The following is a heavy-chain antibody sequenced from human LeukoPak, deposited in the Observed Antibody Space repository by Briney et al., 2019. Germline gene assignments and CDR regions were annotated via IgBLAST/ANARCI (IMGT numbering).Heavy chain of an antibody. CDR2: FNPSGGST. V-gene: IGHV1-46*01. D-gene: IGHD5-24*01. Sequence: GASVKVSCKASGYTFTNYYMHWVRQAPGQGLEWMGVFNPSGGSTSYAQKLQGRVTMTRDTSTSTVYTELSSLRSEDTAVYYCARVRDGYNDAFDIWGQGTMVIVSS. CDR3: ARVRDGYNDAFDI. J-gene: IGHJ3*02. CDR1: GYTFTNYY.